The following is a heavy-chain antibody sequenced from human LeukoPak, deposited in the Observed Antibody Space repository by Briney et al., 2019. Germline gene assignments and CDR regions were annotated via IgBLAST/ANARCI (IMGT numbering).Heavy chain of an antibody. V-gene: IGHV3-30-3*01. CDR1: GFTFNNYA. Sequence: GSLILSCAASGFTFNNYAIHWVRQAPGKGLEWVAVISHDGTNTNYADSVKGRFTISRDNSKNTLYLQMNSLRTEDTAVYYCASRDHAAAGTDYWGQGTLVTVSS. CDR2: ISHDGTNT. J-gene: IGHJ4*02. CDR3: ASRDHAAAGTDY. D-gene: IGHD6-13*01.